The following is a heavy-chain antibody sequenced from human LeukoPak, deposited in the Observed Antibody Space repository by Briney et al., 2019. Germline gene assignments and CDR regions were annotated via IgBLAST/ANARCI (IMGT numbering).Heavy chain of an antibody. J-gene: IGHJ1*01. CDR1: GFIFSSYW. V-gene: IGHV3-23*01. Sequence: GGSLRFSCAASGFIFSSYWMSWVRPAPGKGLEWVSGTSSIGGRTYYADSVKGRFTVTRDNSRDTLHLRMNSLRAEDTGVYYCAKDDAWGRFYHWGQGTLVTVSS. CDR3: AKDDAWGRFYH. D-gene: IGHD3-16*01. CDR2: TSSIGGRT.